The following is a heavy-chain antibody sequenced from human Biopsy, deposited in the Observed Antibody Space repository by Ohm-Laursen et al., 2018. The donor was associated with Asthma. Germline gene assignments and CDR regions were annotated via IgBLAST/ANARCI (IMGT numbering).Heavy chain of an antibody. D-gene: IGHD2-15*01. CDR2: ICYSGST. V-gene: IGHV4-61*01. CDR3: ARVPSTLRYFDL. Sequence: SETLSLTCIVSGGCVSTGSWYWSRIRQAPGKGLVWDSYICYSGSTDYNPSLKIRLTISMNTSKNQFSLKLSSVTAADTAVYYCARVPSTLRYFDLWGRGTLVTVSS. J-gene: IGHJ2*01. CDR1: GGCVSTGSWY.